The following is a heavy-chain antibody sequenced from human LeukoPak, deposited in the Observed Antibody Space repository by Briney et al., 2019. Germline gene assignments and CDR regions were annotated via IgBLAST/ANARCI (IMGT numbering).Heavy chain of an antibody. J-gene: IGHJ4*02. CDR2: INTDGSST. D-gene: IGHD4-17*01. CDR1: RFTFSSYW. CDR3: ARSKYGDYPYFDY. Sequence: GGSLRLSCAASRFTFSSYWMHWVRQAPGKGLVWVSRINTDGSSTSYADSVKGRFTISRDNAKNTLYLQMNSLRAEDTAVYYCARSKYGDYPYFDYWGQGTLVTVSS. V-gene: IGHV3-74*01.